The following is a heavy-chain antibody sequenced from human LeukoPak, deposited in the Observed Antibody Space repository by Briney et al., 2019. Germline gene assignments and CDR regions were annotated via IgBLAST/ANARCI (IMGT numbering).Heavy chain of an antibody. CDR3: ARARGSIFGVVIDY. D-gene: IGHD3-3*01. V-gene: IGHV4-59*01. CDR1: GGSISSYY. J-gene: IGHJ4*02. CDR2: IYYSGST. Sequence: PSETLSLTXTVSGGSISSYYWSWIRQTPGKGLEWIGYIYYSGSTNYNPSLKSRVTISVDTSKNQFSLKLSSVTAADTAVYYCARARGSIFGVVIDYWGQGTLVTVSS.